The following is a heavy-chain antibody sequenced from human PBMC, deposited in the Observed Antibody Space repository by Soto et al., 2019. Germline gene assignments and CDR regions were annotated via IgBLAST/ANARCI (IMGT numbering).Heavy chain of an antibody. V-gene: IGHV3-33*01. CDR1: GFSFSNYG. Sequence: GGSLRLSCAASGFSFSNYGMHWVRQAPGKGLEWVAVIWYDGSNKDYADSVKGRFTISRDSSKNTLYLQMNSLRAEDTAVYYCARNSALDYWGQGTLVTVYS. J-gene: IGHJ4*02. CDR3: ARNSALDY. D-gene: IGHD2-15*01. CDR2: IWYDGSNK.